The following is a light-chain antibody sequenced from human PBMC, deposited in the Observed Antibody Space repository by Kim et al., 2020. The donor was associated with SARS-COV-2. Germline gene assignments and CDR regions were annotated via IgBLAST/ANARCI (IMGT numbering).Light chain of an antibody. J-gene: IGKJ1*01. CDR2: GPS. Sequence: SPGEGATLSCRASQSVSKNCLAWYQQRPGQAPRLLTYGPSSRATDIPDRFSGSGSGTDFSLTISRLEPEDFAVYYCQQYAESPWTFGQGTKVDIK. CDR1: QSVSKNC. CDR3: QQYAESPWT. V-gene: IGKV3-20*01.